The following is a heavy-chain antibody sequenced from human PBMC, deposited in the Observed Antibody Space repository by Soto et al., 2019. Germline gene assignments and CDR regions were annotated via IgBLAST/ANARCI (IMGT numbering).Heavy chain of an antibody. CDR2: IRGSGGDT. Sequence: EVQLLESGGGLVQPGGSLRISCAASGFTFSSYVMNWVRQAPGQGLEWVSGIRGSGGDTFYADSVKGRFTISRDNSKDTLYLQMNSLRAEDTAVYYCARGPRAPPPHDYGMDVW. CDR3: ARGPRAPPPHDYGMDV. V-gene: IGHV3-23*01. CDR1: GFTFSSYV. D-gene: IGHD3-10*01. J-gene: IGHJ6*01.